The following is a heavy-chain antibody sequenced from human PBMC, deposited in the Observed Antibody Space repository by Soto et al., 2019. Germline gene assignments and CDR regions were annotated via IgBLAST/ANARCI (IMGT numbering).Heavy chain of an antibody. CDR3: ARLYYDYV. D-gene: IGHD3-3*01. V-gene: IGHV3-48*02. J-gene: IGHJ6*02. CDR2: ISYDSDTI. Sequence: GGSLRLSCAGSGFTFGAYSMNWVRQAAGKGLEWIAYISYDSDTIQYADSVKGRFTISRDNAKNSLYLQMNSLRDEDTAVYYCARLYYDYVWGQGTTVTVSS. CDR1: GFTFGAYS.